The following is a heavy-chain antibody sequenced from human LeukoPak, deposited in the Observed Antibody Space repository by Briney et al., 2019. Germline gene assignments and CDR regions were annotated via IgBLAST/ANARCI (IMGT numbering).Heavy chain of an antibody. V-gene: IGHV4-34*01. Sequence: SETLSLTCAVYGGSFSGYYWSWIRQPPGKGLEWIGEINHSGSTNYNPSLKSRVTISVDTSKNQFSLKLSSVTAADTAVYYCASVSSSAYNWFDPWGQGTLVTVSS. CDR2: INHSGST. D-gene: IGHD6-13*01. J-gene: IGHJ5*02. CDR3: ASVSSSAYNWFDP. CDR1: GGSFSGYY.